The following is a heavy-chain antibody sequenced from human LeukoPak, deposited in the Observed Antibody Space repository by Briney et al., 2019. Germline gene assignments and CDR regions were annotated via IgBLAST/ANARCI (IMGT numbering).Heavy chain of an antibody. CDR3: VRRHDY. CDR1: GFDFNDNF. V-gene: IGHV3-53*01. CDR2: IYASGGA. J-gene: IGHJ4*02. Sequence: GGSLRLSCVASGFDFNDNFMIWVRQAPGQGLEWISIIYASGGAYHSESVKGRFSAFRDTSKNTIFLQMNNLRADDTAMYYCVRRHDYWGQGTLVTVSS.